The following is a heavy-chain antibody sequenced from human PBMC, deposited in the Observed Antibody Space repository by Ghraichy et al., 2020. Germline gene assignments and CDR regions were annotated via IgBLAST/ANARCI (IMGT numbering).Heavy chain of an antibody. Sequence: GESLNISCAASGFTFSSYGMHWVRQAPGKGLEWVAVIWYDGSNKYYADSVKGRFTISRDNSKNTLYLQMYSLRAEDTAVYYCARDGPLGAFFDYWGQGTLVTVSS. CDR2: IWYDGSNK. J-gene: IGHJ4*02. CDR3: ARDGPLGAFFDY. D-gene: IGHD3-16*01. V-gene: IGHV3-33*01. CDR1: GFTFSSYG.